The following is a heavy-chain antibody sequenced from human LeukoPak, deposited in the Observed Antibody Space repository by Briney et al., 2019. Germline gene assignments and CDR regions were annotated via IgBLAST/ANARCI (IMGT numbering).Heavy chain of an antibody. CDR3: ARDVKLTPFHY. J-gene: IGHJ4*02. CDR2: IQFDGSEK. CDR1: GFTFSSYS. D-gene: IGHD2/OR15-2a*01. V-gene: IGHV3-30*02. Sequence: PGGSLRLSCAASGFTFSSYSMNWVRQGPDKGLEWVAFIQFDGSEKFYADSVGGRFTISRDNSKNTLYLQMNSLRAEDTAVYYCARDVKLTPFHYWGQGTLVTVSS.